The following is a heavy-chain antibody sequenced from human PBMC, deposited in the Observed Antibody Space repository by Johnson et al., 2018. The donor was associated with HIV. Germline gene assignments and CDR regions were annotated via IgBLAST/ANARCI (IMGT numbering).Heavy chain of an antibody. CDR3: ARDWNAYGAFDI. V-gene: IGHV3-30-3*01. D-gene: IGHD1-1*01. J-gene: IGHJ3*02. CDR1: GFTFSNYA. Sequence: QVQLMESGGGVVQPGSSLRLSCAASGFTFSNYAVHWVRQAPGKGLEWVAVISSDGSAKYYADSVNGPFTISRDNSKNTLYLQLNTLRAADTAGYYCARDWNAYGAFDIWGQGTMFTVSS. CDR2: ISSDGSAK.